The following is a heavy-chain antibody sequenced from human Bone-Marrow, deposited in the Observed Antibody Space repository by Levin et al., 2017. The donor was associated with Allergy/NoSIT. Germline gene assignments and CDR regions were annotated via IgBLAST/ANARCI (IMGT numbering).Heavy chain of an antibody. D-gene: IGHD3-16*01. CDR1: GFTFSNYW. Sequence: PGGSLRLSCAASGFTFSNYWMHWVRQGLGKELVWVSRINGDGTSTTYADSVKGRFTISRDNAKNTVYLQMNSLRADDTAVYYCARDLFTWTTGGVDYWGQGALVTVSS. J-gene: IGHJ4*02. V-gene: IGHV3-74*01. CDR3: ARDLFTWTTGGVDY. CDR2: INGDGTST.